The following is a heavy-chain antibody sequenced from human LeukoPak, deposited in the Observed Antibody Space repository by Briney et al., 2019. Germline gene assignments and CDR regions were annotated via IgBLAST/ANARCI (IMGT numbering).Heavy chain of an antibody. Sequence: GGSLRLSCAASGFTFSSYVMSWVRQAPGKGLEWVSAISGSGGSTYYADSVKGRFTISRDNSKNTLYLQMNSLRAEDTAVYYCAKDYYDSSGYYVYGAFDIWGQGTMVTVSS. J-gene: IGHJ3*02. CDR2: ISGSGGST. CDR3: AKDYYDSSGYYVYGAFDI. V-gene: IGHV3-23*01. CDR1: GFTFSSYV. D-gene: IGHD3-22*01.